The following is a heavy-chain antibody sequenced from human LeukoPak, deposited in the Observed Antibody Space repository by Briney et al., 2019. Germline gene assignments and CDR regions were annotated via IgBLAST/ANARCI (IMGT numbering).Heavy chain of an antibody. CDR1: GYMFTNYW. V-gene: IGHV5-51*01. J-gene: IGHJ4*02. CDR2: IHPGDSDT. Sequence: GESLKISCKGSGYMFTNYWIGWVRQMPGKGLEWMGIIHPGDSDTRYSPSLQGQVTISADKSISTAYLQWSSLKAEDTAVYYCARVRYNWNDGYALPEVPFCAVYDYWGQGTLVTVSS. D-gene: IGHD1-20*01. CDR3: ARVRYNWNDGYALPEVPFCAVYDY.